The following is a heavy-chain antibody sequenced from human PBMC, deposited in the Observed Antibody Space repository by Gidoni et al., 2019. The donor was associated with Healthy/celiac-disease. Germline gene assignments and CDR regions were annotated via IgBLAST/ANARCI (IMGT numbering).Heavy chain of an antibody. CDR3: ARESGMSSGDY. J-gene: IGHJ4*02. CDR1: GITFSSYS. D-gene: IGHD2-15*01. V-gene: IGHV3-21*01. CDR2: IISSSSYI. Sequence: EVQLVESGGGLVKPGGSLRLSWAASGITFSSYSMNWVRKAPGKGLEWVSSIISSSSYISYADSVKGRFTISRDNAKTSLYLQMNSLRAEDTAVYYCARESGMSSGDYWGQGTLVTVSS.